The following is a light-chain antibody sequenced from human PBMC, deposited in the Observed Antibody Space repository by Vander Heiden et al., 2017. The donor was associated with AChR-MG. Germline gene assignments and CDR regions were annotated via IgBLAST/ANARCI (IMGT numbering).Light chain of an antibody. J-gene: IGKJ1*01. CDR1: HSVRDL. CDR3: QQYEHYPWT. Sequence: DTPMTQSPSAISASVGDTVTISCRASHSVRDLVAWFQQKPGKAPDLLIYQASNVVAGVPWRFSGSGSGTEFTLTITSLQPDDSATYYCQQYEHYPWTFGQGTKVDMK. CDR2: QAS. V-gene: IGKV1-5*03.